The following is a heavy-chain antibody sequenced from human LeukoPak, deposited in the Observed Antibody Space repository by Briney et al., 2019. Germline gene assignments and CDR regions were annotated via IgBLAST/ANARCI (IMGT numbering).Heavy chain of an antibody. CDR2: TSGSGGST. CDR3: AKADSVIPAAIGKDY. D-gene: IGHD2-2*01. V-gene: IGHV3-23*01. J-gene: IGHJ4*02. CDR1: GFTFSSYA. Sequence: GGSLRLSCAASGFTFSSYAMSWVRQAPGKGLEWVSATSGSGGSTYYADSVKGRFTISRDNSKNTLYLQMNSLRAEDTAVYYCAKADSVIPAAIGKDYWGQGTLVTVSS.